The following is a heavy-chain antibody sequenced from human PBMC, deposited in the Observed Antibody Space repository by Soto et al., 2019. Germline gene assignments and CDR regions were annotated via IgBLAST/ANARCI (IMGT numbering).Heavy chain of an antibody. J-gene: IGHJ4*02. Sequence: GGSLRLSCVASRSNLRKFAMACVRQAAGEGLEWVSGMSCCGGSASYADSVKGRFSIARDDSKNTVSLQLNSLRVEDTAQYYCAKADGQQWLIPHLDNWGQGTLVTVSS. CDR1: RSNLRKFA. V-gene: IGHV3-23*01. CDR3: AKADGQQWLIPHLDN. D-gene: IGHD6-19*01. CDR2: MSCCGGSA.